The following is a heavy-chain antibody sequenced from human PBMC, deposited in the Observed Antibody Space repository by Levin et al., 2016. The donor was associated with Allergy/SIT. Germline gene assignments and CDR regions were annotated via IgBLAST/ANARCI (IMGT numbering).Heavy chain of an antibody. V-gene: IGHV4-4*07. CDR3: ARVHPSTAPVPAGRPLPGDYFDS. D-gene: IGHD1-1*01. Sequence: GSLRLSCVVSGGSIRNFYWSWIRQPAGKGLEWIGRIYTTGNTNYNPSLKSRVTMSVDTSKNQFSLNLNSVTAADTAVYYCARVHPSTAPVPAGRPLPGDYFDSWGQGTLVTVSS. CDR1: GGSIRNFY. J-gene: IGHJ4*02. CDR2: IYTTGNT.